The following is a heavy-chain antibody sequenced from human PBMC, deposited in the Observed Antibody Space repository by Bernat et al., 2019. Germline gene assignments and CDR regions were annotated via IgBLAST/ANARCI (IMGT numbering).Heavy chain of an antibody. CDR2: ISSGGSTI. D-gene: IGHD3-16*01. J-gene: IGHJ4*02. CDR1: GFTFSTSD. V-gene: IGHV3-48*01. Sequence: EVQLVESGGGLVQPGGSLRLSCAGSGFTFSTSDMHWVRQAPGKGLEWVSFISSGGSTIFYTDSVKGRFTISRDNGKNSLYLQMTSLRAEDTAVYYCARGGKRRSNYGYDFDDWGQGTLVTVSS. CDR3: ARGGKRRSNYGYDFDD.